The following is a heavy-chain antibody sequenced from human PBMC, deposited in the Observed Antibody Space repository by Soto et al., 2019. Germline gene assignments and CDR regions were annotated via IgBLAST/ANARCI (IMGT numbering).Heavy chain of an antibody. Sequence: VQLVESGGGLVQPGGSLRLSCAASGFTFSSFWMSWVRQAPGKGLEWVANIKTDGSETHYVDSVKGRFTISRDNPKTSLFLQMNSLRVEDTAVYFCTSDRYPRFYHGSGNYPYYWGQGTPVTVSS. D-gene: IGHD3-10*01. V-gene: IGHV3-7*03. CDR3: TSDRYPRFYHGSGNYPYY. CDR2: IKTDGSET. CDR1: GFTFSSFW. J-gene: IGHJ4*02.